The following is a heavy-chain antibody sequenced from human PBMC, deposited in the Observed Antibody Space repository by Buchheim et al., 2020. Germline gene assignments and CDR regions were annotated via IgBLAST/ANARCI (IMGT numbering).Heavy chain of an antibody. CDR3: ARVAGYDFAY. CDR1: GFIFSTYN. V-gene: IGHV3-48*02. CDR2: ITASGSGP. Sequence: EVQLVESGGGLVQPGGSLRLSCAGSGFIFSTYNMNWVRQAPGKGLEWIAYITASGSGPFYADSVEGRFTISRDNAKNSLYLQMNSLRDEDTAVYYCARVAGYDFAYWGQGTL. J-gene: IGHJ4*02. D-gene: IGHD3-3*01.